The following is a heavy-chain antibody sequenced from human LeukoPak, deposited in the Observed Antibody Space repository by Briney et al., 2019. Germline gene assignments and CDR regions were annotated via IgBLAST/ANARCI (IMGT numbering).Heavy chain of an antibody. J-gene: IGHJ4*02. Sequence: GGSLRLSCAASGFTFSDYYMSWIRQAPGKGLEWVSSISSSSYIYYADSVKGRFTISRDNAKNSLYLQMNSLRAEDTAVYYCARTYGSGIEFDYWGQGTLVTVSS. D-gene: IGHD3-10*01. CDR2: ISSSSYI. CDR3: ARTYGSGIEFDY. CDR1: GFTFSDYY. V-gene: IGHV3-69-1*01.